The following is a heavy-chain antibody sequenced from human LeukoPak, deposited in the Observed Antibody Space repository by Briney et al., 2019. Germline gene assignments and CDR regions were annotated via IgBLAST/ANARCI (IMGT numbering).Heavy chain of an antibody. CDR1: GYTCTSYG. CDR3: ARVNYDFWSGYYVY. V-gene: IGHV1-18*01. D-gene: IGHD3-3*01. CDR2: ISAYNGYT. J-gene: IGHJ4*02. Sequence: ASVKVSCKASGYTCTSYGISWVRQAPGQGLEWMGWISAYNGYTNYPQKLQGRVTMTTDTSTSIAYMELRSLRSDDTAVYYCARVNYDFWSGYYVYWGQGTLVTVSS.